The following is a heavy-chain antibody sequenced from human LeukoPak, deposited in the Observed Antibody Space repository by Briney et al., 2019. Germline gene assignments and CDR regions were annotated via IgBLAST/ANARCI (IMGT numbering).Heavy chain of an antibody. Sequence: GGSLRLSCAASGFTVSSNYMSWVRQAPGKGLEWVSAISGSGGSTYYADSVKGRFTISRDNSKNTLYLQMNSLRAEDTAVYYCAKLVPSDDFWSGYLGWFDPWGQGTLVTVSS. J-gene: IGHJ5*02. V-gene: IGHV3-23*01. CDR2: ISGSGGST. D-gene: IGHD3-3*01. CDR3: AKLVPSDDFWSGYLGWFDP. CDR1: GFTVSSNY.